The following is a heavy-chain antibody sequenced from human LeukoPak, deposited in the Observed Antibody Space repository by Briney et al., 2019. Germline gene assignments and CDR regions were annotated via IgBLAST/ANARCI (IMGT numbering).Heavy chain of an antibody. D-gene: IGHD1-7*01. Sequence: PSETLSLTCTVSGGSISSSSYYWGWIRQPPGKGLEWIGSIYYSGSTYYNPSLESRVTISVDTSKNQFSLKLSSVTAADTAVYYCARQGYNWNYPRTGYYYYYGMDVWGQGTTVTVSS. CDR3: ARQGYNWNYPRTGYYYYYGMDV. V-gene: IGHV4-39*01. J-gene: IGHJ6*02. CDR2: IYYSGST. CDR1: GGSISSSSYY.